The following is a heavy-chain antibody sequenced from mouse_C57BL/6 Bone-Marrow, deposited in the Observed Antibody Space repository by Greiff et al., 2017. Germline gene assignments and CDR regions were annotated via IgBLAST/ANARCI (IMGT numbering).Heavy chain of an antibody. CDR3: TTYYGPWFAY. CDR1: GFNIKDDY. V-gene: IGHV14-4*01. CDR2: IDPENGDT. D-gene: IGHD1-1*01. J-gene: IGHJ3*01. Sequence: VQLQQSGAELVRPGASVKLSCTASGFNIKDDYMHWVKQRPEHGLEWIGWIDPENGDTEYASKFQGKATITADTSSNTAYLQLSSLTSEDTAVYYCTTYYGPWFAYWGQGTLVTVSA.